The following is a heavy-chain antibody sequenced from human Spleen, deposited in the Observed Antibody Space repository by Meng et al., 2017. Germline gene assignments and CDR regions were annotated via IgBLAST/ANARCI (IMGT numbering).Heavy chain of an antibody. CDR1: GFTFSNAW. V-gene: IGHV3-15*01. D-gene: IGHD4-17*01. Sequence: GESLKISCSASGFTFSNAWMNWVRQAPGKGLEWVGRIKSKADGGTTDFAAPVKGRFTISRDDSRNTLYLQLNGLKTEDTAVYYCTTDSRDYRSDWGQGTLVTVSS. CDR2: IKSKADGGTT. J-gene: IGHJ4*02. CDR3: TTDSRDYRSD.